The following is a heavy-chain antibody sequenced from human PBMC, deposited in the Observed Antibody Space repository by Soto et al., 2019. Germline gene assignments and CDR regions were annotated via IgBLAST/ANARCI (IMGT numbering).Heavy chain of an antibody. CDR2: IYYSGST. CDR1: GGSISSYY. Sequence: QVQLQESGPGLVKPSETLSLTCTVSGGSISSYYWSWIRQPPGKGLEWIGYIYYSGSTNYNPPLKSPVRRPVDPPTTQFSLQLSSVPAADTAVYYCASLGGWSVDSWCQGTLVTVSS. V-gene: IGHV4-59*08. J-gene: IGHJ4*02. D-gene: IGHD3-16*01. CDR3: ASLGGWSVDS.